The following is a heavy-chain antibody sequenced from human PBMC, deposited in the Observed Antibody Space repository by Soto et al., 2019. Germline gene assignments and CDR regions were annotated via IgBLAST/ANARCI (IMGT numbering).Heavy chain of an antibody. Sequence: EVQLLESGGGLVQPGGSLRLSCAASGFTFTTYAMSWVRQAPGKGLEWVSAISGSGGSTYYIDSVKGRFTISRDNSKNPLYLQMNRLRAEDTAVYYCAKNWDTTFSSSSHWGQGTLVTVSS. J-gene: IGHJ4*02. CDR1: GFTFTTYA. D-gene: IGHD6-6*01. CDR3: AKNWDTTFSSSSH. V-gene: IGHV3-23*01. CDR2: ISGSGGST.